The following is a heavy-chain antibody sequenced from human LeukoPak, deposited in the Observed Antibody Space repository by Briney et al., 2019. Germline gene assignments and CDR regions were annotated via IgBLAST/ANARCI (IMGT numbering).Heavy chain of an antibody. CDR3: AKETYYDFWSGYYYYYFDY. CDR2: IKQDGSEK. Sequence: GGSLRLSCAASGFTFSSYWMSWVRQAPGKGLEWVANIKQDGSEKYYVDSVKGRFTISRDNSKNTLYLQMNSLRAEDTAVYYCAKETYYDFWSGYYYYYFDYWGQGTLVTVSS. V-gene: IGHV3-7*03. J-gene: IGHJ4*02. D-gene: IGHD3-3*01. CDR1: GFTFSSYW.